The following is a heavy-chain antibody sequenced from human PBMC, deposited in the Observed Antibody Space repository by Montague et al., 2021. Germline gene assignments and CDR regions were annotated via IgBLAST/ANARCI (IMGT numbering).Heavy chain of an antibody. CDR3: TRPGGYCTIDTCYFCSAP. J-gene: IGHJ5*01. Sequence: SETLSLTCTVSGGSISRSCYYWGWIRQPPGKGLEWIGSIYSSGSTYYNPSLKSRVTISADTSKNQFSLKLSSVTAADTAVYYCTRPGGYCTIDTCYFCSAPWGQGILVTGSS. CDR2: IYSSGST. CDR1: GGSISRSCYY. V-gene: IGHV4-39*01. D-gene: IGHD2-8*01.